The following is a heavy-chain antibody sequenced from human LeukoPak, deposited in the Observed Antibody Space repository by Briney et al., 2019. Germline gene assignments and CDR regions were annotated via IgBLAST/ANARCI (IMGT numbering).Heavy chain of an antibody. V-gene: IGHV5-51*01. CDR1: GYSFASYW. CDR2: IYPGNSDI. Sequence: ESLKISCKGSGYSFASYWIAWVRQMPGKGLEWMGGIYPGNSDISYSPSFQGQVTIAADKSVSTGYLHWSSLKASDTAIYYCARHLSSISSCPNYWGQGTLVTVSS. J-gene: IGHJ4*02. D-gene: IGHD2-2*01. CDR3: ARHLSSISSCPNY.